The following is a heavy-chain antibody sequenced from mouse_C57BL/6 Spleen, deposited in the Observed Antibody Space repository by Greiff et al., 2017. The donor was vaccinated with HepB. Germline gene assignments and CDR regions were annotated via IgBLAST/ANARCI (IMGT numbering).Heavy chain of an antibody. Sequence: QVQLQQSGPELVKPGASVKISCKASGYAFSSSWMNWVKQRPGKGLEWIGRIYPGDGDTNYNGKFKGKATLTADKSSSTAYLQLSSLTSEDTAVYYCTTRYYGSSYRYFDVWGTGTTVTVSS. J-gene: IGHJ1*03. CDR2: IYPGDGDT. V-gene: IGHV1-82*01. CDR3: TTRYYGSSYRYFDV. CDR1: GYAFSSSW. D-gene: IGHD1-1*01.